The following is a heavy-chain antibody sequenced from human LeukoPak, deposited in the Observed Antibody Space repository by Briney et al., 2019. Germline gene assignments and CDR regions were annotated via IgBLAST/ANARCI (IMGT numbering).Heavy chain of an antibody. CDR1: SGSISSYY. V-gene: IGHV4-59*01. CDR3: ARYGGSNDY. Sequence: SETLSLTCTVSSGSISSYYWSWIRQPPGKGLEWIGYIYYSGSTNYNPSLKSRVTISVDTPKNQFSLKLSSVTAADTAVYYCARYGGSNDYWGQGTLVTVSP. J-gene: IGHJ4*02. D-gene: IGHD4-23*01. CDR2: IYYSGST.